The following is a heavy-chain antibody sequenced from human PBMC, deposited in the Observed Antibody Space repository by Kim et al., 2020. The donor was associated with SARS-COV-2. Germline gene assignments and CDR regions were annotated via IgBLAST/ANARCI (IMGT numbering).Heavy chain of an antibody. V-gene: IGHV4-4*07. Sequence: YNPTLKSRVTMSVDTSKNQFSLKLSSVTAADTAVYYCARDGSSWQNWFDPWGQGTLVTVSS. D-gene: IGHD6-13*01. J-gene: IGHJ5*02. CDR3: ARDGSSWQNWFDP.